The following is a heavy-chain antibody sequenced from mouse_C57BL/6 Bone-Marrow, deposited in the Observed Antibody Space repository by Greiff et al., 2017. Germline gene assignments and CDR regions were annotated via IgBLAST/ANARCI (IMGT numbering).Heavy chain of an antibody. CDR1: GFTFRDVW. J-gene: IGHJ2*01. Sequence: EVKLMGPGGGLVHPGGSMTSPCAASGFTFRDVWMAWVGKSPEKGLGWGAEIRNKANNHATYYAESVKGRYTISRDDSKSRVYLQRNSLIAEYTGIYYCTTYPFDYWGQGTTHTVSS. CDR3: TTYPFDY. CDR2: IRNKANNHAT. V-gene: IGHV6-6*01.